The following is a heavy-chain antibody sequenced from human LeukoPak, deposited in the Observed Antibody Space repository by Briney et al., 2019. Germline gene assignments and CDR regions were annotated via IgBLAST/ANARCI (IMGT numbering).Heavy chain of an antibody. CDR2: INHSGST. D-gene: IGHD1-7*01. J-gene: IGHJ5*02. Sequence: PSETLSLTCGVYGGSFSGYYWSWIRQPPGKGLEWIGEINHSGSTNHNPSLKSRVTISVDTSKNQFSLNLTSVTAADTAVYYCARGRNWNYGGWFDPWGQGTLVTVSS. CDR1: GGSFSGYY. CDR3: ARGRNWNYGGWFDP. V-gene: IGHV4-34*01.